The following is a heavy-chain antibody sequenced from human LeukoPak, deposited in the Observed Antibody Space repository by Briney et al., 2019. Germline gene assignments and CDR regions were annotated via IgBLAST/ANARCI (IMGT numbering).Heavy chain of an antibody. D-gene: IGHD5-18*01. Sequence: ASVKVSCKASKYTFTAYYMHWVRQAPGQGLEWMGWINPKSGGTNYAQKFQGRVTMTRDTSISTVYMELSRLRFDDTAAYYCARDEYSYGFGYYLDVWGKGTTVTVSS. CDR2: INPKSGGT. V-gene: IGHV1-2*02. J-gene: IGHJ6*03. CDR3: ARDEYSYGFGYYLDV. CDR1: KYTFTAYY.